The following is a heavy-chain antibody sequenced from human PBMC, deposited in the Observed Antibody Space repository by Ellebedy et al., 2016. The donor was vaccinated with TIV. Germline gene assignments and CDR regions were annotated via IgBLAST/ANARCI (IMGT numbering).Heavy chain of an antibody. Sequence: PGGSLRLSCGASGFTFSTFWMTWVRQAPGKGLEWVANIKYDGSEKYYGDSVKGRFTISRDNAKKSLYLQMDSLRAEDTAVYYCARWYDDSWTGYYTWGQGTLVTVSS. D-gene: IGHD3-3*01. CDR3: ARWYDDSWTGYYT. V-gene: IGHV3-7*02. CDR1: GFTFSTFW. CDR2: IKYDGSEK. J-gene: IGHJ5*02.